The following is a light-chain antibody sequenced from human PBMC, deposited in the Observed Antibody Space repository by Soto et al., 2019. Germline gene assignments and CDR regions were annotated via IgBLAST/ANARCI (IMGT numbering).Light chain of an antibody. J-gene: IGKJ3*01. Sequence: EIVLTQSPATLSLSPGERATLSCRASQSVSSYLAWYQQKPGQAPRLLIYDASNRATGIPARFSGSGSGTDFTXTXSSLEXXDFAVYYCQQRSNWPLTFGPGTKVDIK. CDR2: DAS. CDR1: QSVSSY. CDR3: QQRSNWPLT. V-gene: IGKV3-11*01.